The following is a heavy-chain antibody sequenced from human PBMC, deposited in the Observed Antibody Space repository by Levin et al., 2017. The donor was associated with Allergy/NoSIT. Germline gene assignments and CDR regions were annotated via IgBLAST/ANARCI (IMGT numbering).Heavy chain of an antibody. V-gene: IGHV1-2*06. J-gene: IGHJ5*02. CDR1: GYTFTGYY. Sequence: ASVKVSCKASGYTFTGYYMHWVRQAPGQGLEWMGRINPNSGGTNYAQKFQGRVTMTRDTSISTAYMELSRLRSDDTAVYYCATRITIFGVAGFDPWGQGTLVTVSS. D-gene: IGHD3-3*01. CDR2: INPNSGGT. CDR3: ATRITIFGVAGFDP.